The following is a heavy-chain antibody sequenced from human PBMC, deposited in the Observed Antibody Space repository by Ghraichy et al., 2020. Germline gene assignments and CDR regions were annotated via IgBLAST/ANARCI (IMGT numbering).Heavy chain of an antibody. J-gene: IGHJ6*02. CDR3: AKDFWNGSPTGPYFYGMDV. Sequence: GGSLRLSCAASGFTFSSYSMNWVRQAPGKGLEWISYISSTSSTIYYADSVKGRFTISRDNAKNSLYLQLDSPRADDTAVYYCAKDFWNGSPTGPYFYGMDVWGQGTTVTVSS. CDR1: GFTFSSYS. V-gene: IGHV3-48*01. D-gene: IGHD3-3*01. CDR2: ISSTSSTI.